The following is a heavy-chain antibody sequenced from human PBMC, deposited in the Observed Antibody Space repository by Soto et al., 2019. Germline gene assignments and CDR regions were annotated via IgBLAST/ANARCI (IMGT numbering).Heavy chain of an antibody. CDR2: ISAYNGNT. D-gene: IGHD4-17*01. J-gene: IGHJ4*02. V-gene: IGHV1-18*01. CDR3: ARDQKDYGCHLAGY. CDR1: GYTFTSYG. Sequence: QVQLVQSGAEVKKPGASVKVSCKASGYTFTSYGISWVRQAPGQGLEWMGWISAYNGNTNYAQKLQGRVTMTTDTPPGKGYMERRSLRSDDTAVYYCARDQKDYGCHLAGYWGQGTLVTVSS.